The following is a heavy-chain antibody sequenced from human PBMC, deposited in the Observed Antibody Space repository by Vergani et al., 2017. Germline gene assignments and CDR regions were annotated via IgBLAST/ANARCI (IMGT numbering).Heavy chain of an antibody. CDR2: INPSGGST. Sequence: QVQLVQSGAEVKKPGASVKVSCKASGYTFTSYYMHWVRQAPGQGLEWMGIINPSGGSTSYAQKFQGRVTMTRDTSTSTVYMELSSLRSEDTAVYYCAKDFFGPSAEWELPGYVGDWGQGTLVTVSS. D-gene: IGHD1-26*01. CDR1: GYTFTSYY. V-gene: IGHV1-46*01. CDR3: AKDFFGPSAEWELPGYVGD. J-gene: IGHJ4*02.